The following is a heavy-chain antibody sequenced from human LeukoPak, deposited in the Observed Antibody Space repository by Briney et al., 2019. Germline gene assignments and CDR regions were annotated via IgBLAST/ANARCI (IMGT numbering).Heavy chain of an antibody. Sequence: GGSLRLSCAASGFTFSDYYMSWIRQAPGKGLERVSYISSSGNTIYYADSVKGRFTISRDNAKNSLYLQMNSLRAEDTAVYYCARENTMTGWFDSWGQGTVVTVSS. V-gene: IGHV3-11*04. J-gene: IGHJ5*01. CDR1: GFTFSDYY. CDR2: ISSSGNTI. D-gene: IGHD3-22*01. CDR3: ARENTMTGWFDS.